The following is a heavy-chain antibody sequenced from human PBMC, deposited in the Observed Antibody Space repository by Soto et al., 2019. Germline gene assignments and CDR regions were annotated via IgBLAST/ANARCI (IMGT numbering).Heavy chain of an antibody. D-gene: IGHD3-10*01. CDR3: ARVGFLRGADY. CDR2: INHSGST. CDR1: GGSFSGYY. J-gene: IGHJ4*02. Sequence: SETLSLTCAVYGGSFSGYYWSWIRQPPGKGLEWIGEINHSGSTNYNPSLKSRVTISVDTSKNQFSLKLSSVTAADTAVYYCARVGFLRGADYWGQGTLVTVSS. V-gene: IGHV4-34*01.